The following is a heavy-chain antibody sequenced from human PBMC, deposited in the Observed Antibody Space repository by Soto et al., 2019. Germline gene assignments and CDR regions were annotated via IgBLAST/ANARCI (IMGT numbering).Heavy chain of an antibody. CDR1: GYSFNNYW. Sequence: PGESLKISCKGSGYSFNNYWIAWVRQMPGKGLEWMGIIFPGDSDTVYSPSFQGQVTISVDKSIGTAYLQWSGLKASDTAMYYCATQIGLRGGSRYYDYWGQGTRGAVAS. CDR3: ATQIGLRGGSRYYDY. V-gene: IGHV5-51*01. CDR2: IFPGDSDT. D-gene: IGHD3-9*01. J-gene: IGHJ4*02.